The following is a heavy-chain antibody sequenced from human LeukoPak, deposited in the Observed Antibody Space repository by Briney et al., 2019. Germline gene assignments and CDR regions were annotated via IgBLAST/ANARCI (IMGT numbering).Heavy chain of an antibody. CDR1: GGSFSGYY. CDR3: ARGWQQQLVRGVGWFDP. D-gene: IGHD6-13*01. J-gene: IGHJ5*02. V-gene: IGHV4-34*01. Sequence: PSETLSHTCAVYGGSFSGYYWSWIRQPPGKGLDWIGTIYYSGSTYYNPSLKSRVTISVDTSKNQFSLKLSSVTAADTAVYYCARGWQQQLVRGVGWFDPWGQGTLVTVSS. CDR2: IYYSGST.